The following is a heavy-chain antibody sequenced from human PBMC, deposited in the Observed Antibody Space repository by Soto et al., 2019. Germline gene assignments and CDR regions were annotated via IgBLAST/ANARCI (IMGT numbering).Heavy chain of an antibody. D-gene: IGHD2-21*02. CDR1: GFTFSGHY. J-gene: IGHJ4*02. CDR2: IRNKPNGHTT. Sequence: EVQLVESGGGLVQPGGSLRLSCEGSGFTFSGHYMDWVRQAPGKGLEWLGRIRNKPNGHTTAYAASVKGRFTISRDDSKNLVYLQMNRLTSEDTALYYCSTTVITAPLFEYWGQGTLVAVSS. CDR3: STTVITAPLFEY. V-gene: IGHV3-72*01.